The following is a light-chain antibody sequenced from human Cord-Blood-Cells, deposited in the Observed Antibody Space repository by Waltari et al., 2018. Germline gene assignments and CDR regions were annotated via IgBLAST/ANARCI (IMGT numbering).Light chain of an antibody. V-gene: IGLV3-19*01. CDR2: GKN. CDR3: NSRDSSGNHWV. CDR1: SLRSYY. Sequence: SSELTQDPAVSVALGQTVTITCQGDSLRSYYASWYQQKPRQAPVLVISGKNNRPSGIPDRFSGSSSGNTASLTITGAQAEDEADYYCNSRDSSGNHWVFGGGTKLTVL. J-gene: IGLJ3*02.